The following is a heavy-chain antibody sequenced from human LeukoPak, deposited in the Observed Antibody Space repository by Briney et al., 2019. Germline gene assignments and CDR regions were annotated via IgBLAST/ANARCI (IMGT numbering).Heavy chain of an antibody. CDR3: ARDEEYVWGSYRYFDY. V-gene: IGHV3-53*01. J-gene: IGHJ4*02. Sequence: GGSLRLSCAASGFTVSSNYMSWVRQAPGKGLEWVSVIYSGGSTYYADSVKGRFTISRDNAKNSLYLQMNSLRAEDTAVYYCARDEEYVWGSYRYFDYWGQGTLVTVSS. CDR2: IYSGGST. CDR1: GFTVSSNY. D-gene: IGHD3-16*02.